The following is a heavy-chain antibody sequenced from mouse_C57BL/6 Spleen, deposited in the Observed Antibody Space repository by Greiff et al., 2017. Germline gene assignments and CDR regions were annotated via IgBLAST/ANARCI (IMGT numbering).Heavy chain of an antibody. CDR3: ANIYYGNYVEDAMDY. D-gene: IGHD2-1*01. CDR2: IHPNSGST. CDR1: GYTFTSYW. V-gene: IGHV1-64*01. Sequence: QVQLQQPGAELVKPGASVKLSCKASGYTFTSYWMHWVKQRPGQGLEWIGMIHPNSGSTNYNEKFKSKATLTVDKSSSAAYMQLSSLTSEGSAVYYCANIYYGNYVEDAMDYWGQGTSVTVSS. J-gene: IGHJ4*01.